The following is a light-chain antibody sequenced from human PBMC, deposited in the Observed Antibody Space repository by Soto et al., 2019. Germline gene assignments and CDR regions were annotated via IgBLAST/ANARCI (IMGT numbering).Light chain of an antibody. CDR1: QSVSDS. V-gene: IGKV3-11*01. Sequence: EIVLTQSPATLSLSPGERATLSCRASQSVSDSLAWYQQKPGQAPRLLISDASNRATGIPARFSGSGSGTDFALTISSLEPEDFAVYYCQQRRKWPTTFGQGTKVEIK. CDR3: QQRRKWPTT. J-gene: IGKJ1*01. CDR2: DAS.